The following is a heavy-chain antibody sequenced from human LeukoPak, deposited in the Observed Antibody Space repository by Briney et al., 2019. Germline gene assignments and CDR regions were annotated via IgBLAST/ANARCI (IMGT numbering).Heavy chain of an antibody. Sequence: PGGSLRLSCAASGFTFDDYAMHWVRQAPGKGLEWVSGISWNSGSIGYADSVKGRFTISRDNAKNTLYLQMNSLRAEDTAVYYCAKDAYCSSTSCYGDWYFDLWGRGTLVTVSS. CDR2: ISWNSGSI. CDR3: AKDAYCSSTSCYGDWYFDL. CDR1: GFTFDDYA. D-gene: IGHD2-2*01. V-gene: IGHV3-9*01. J-gene: IGHJ2*01.